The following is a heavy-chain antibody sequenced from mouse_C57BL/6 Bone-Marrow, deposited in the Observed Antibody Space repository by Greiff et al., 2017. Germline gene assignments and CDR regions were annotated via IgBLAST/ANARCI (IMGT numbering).Heavy chain of an antibody. CDR2: ISAGGSYT. Sequence: EVKLMESGGGLVKPGGSLKLSCAASGFTFSSYAMSWVRQTPEKRLEWVATISAGGSYTYYPDNVKGRVTISRDNAKNNLYLQMSHLKSEDTAMYYCAREDYDPWFAYWGQGTLVTVSA. D-gene: IGHD2-4*01. J-gene: IGHJ3*01. V-gene: IGHV5-4*01. CDR1: GFTFSSYA. CDR3: AREDYDPWFAY.